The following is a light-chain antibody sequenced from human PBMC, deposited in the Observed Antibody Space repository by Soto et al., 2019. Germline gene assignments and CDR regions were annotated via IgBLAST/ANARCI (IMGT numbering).Light chain of an antibody. V-gene: IGKV3-15*01. CDR1: QDVSTN. CDR3: QHYNNWPPYS. CDR2: GAS. Sequence: ETVMTQSPDTLSVSPGESATLSCRASQDVSTNLAWFQQKPGQTPRLVLYGASKRAIGIPARFSGSGSGRHFTLTISSLQSEDFGVYYCQHYNNWPPYSFGQGTKVEIK. J-gene: IGKJ2*03.